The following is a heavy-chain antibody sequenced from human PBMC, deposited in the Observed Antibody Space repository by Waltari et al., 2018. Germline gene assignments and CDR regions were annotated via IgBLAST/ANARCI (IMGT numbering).Heavy chain of an antibody. D-gene: IGHD3-22*01. CDR2: IYYSGST. CDR1: GGSISSSNYY. Sequence: QLQLQESGPGLVKPSETVSLACTVSGGSISSSNYYWGWIRQPPGKGLEWIGAIYYSGSTTDNPSLKSRVTIAVDTSKNQFSLKLSSATAADTAVYYCARDRNNYYDTSGSDYWGQGTLVTVSS. CDR3: ARDRNNYYDTSGSDY. J-gene: IGHJ4*02. V-gene: IGHV4-39*07.